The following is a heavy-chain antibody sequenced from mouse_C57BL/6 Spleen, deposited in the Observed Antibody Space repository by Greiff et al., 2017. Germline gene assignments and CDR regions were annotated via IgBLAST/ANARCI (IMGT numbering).Heavy chain of an antibody. CDR1: GFTFTDYY. Sequence: EVQGVESGGGLVQPGGSLSLSCAASGFTFTDYYMSWVRQPPGKALEWLGFIRNKANGYTTEYSASVKGRFTISRDNSQSILYLQMNALRAEDSATYYCARPLGSSLWYFDVWGTGTTVTVSS. CDR2: IRNKANGYTT. CDR3: ARPLGSSLWYFDV. V-gene: IGHV7-3*01. D-gene: IGHD1-1*01. J-gene: IGHJ1*03.